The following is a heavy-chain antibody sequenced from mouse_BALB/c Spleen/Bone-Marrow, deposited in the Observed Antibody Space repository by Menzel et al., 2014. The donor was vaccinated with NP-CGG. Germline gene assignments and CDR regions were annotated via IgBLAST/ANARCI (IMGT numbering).Heavy chain of an antibody. CDR2: INPSSGYT. CDR3: ARSRDFTTGFAY. Sequence: QVKLQQPGAELVRPGASVKMSCKASGYTFTSYTMHWVKQRPGQGLEWIGYINPSSGYTNYNQKFKDKATLTADKSSSTAYMQLSSLTSEDSAVYYCARSRDFTTGFAYWGQGTLVTVSA. D-gene: IGHD1-1*01. CDR1: GYTFTSYT. V-gene: IGHV1-4*01. J-gene: IGHJ3*01.